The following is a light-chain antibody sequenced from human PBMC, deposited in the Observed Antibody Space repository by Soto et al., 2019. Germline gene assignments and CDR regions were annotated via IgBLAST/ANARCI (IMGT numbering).Light chain of an antibody. J-gene: IGKJ1*01. CDR2: GAS. V-gene: IGKV3-15*01. Sequence: EIVLTQSPGTLSLSPGERATLSCRASQSVSSYSLAWYQQKPGQAPRLLIYGASTRATGIPARFSGSGSGTEFTLTISSLQSEDFAVYYCQQYNNWPWTFGQGTKVDI. CDR3: QQYNNWPWT. CDR1: QSVSSY.